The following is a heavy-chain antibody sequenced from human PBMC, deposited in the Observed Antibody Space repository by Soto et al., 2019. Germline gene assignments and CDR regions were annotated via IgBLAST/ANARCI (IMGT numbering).Heavy chain of an antibody. Sequence: PSETLSLTSTVSVGSISKRHYFWGWIRQAPGKGLEWIASILYSGTTSYNSSLKSRVAISVDTSKNQFSLKLNSVTAADTAVYYCARLGWGNGDSDYWGQGTLVTVSS. D-gene: IGHD2-21*01. J-gene: IGHJ4*02. CDR2: ILYSGTT. CDR1: VGSISKRHYF. CDR3: ARLGWGNGDSDY. V-gene: IGHV4-39*01.